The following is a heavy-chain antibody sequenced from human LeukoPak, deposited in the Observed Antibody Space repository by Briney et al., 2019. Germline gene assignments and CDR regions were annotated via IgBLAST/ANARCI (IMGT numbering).Heavy chain of an antibody. Sequence: GGSLRLSCAASGFTFSSYGMHWVRQAPGKGMEWVAFIRYDGSNKYYADSVKGRFTISRDNSKNTLYLQMNSLRAEDTAVYYCANSQQLVLDYWGQGTLVTVSS. J-gene: IGHJ4*02. CDR2: IRYDGSNK. V-gene: IGHV3-30*02. CDR1: GFTFSSYG. CDR3: ANSQQLVLDY. D-gene: IGHD6-13*01.